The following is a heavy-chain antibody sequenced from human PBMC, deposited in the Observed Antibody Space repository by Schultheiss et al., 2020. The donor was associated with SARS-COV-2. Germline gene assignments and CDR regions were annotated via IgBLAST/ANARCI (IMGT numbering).Heavy chain of an antibody. CDR3: ARVVIPYNWFDP. Sequence: GGSLRLSCAASGFTFSSYDMHWVRQAPGKGLEWVSVIYSGGSTYYADSVKGRFTISRDNSKNTLYLQMNSLRAEDTAVYYCARVVIPYNWFDPWGQGTLVTVSS. V-gene: IGHV3-66*01. J-gene: IGHJ5*02. D-gene: IGHD3-16*02. CDR2: IYSGGST. CDR1: GFTFSSYD.